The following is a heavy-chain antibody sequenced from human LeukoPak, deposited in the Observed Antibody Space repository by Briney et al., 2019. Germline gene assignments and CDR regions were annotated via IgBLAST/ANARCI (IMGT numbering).Heavy chain of an antibody. J-gene: IGHJ3*02. D-gene: IGHD3-22*01. Sequence: SETLSLTRIVSGGSISSYYWSWIRQPPGKGLEWIGDIYYSGSTNYNPCLKSRVTISVDTSKNQFSLKLSSVTAADTAVYYCARDRRLYYYDSSGYYAFDIWGQGTMVTVSS. CDR1: GGSISSYY. CDR3: ARDRRLYYYDSSGYYAFDI. V-gene: IGHV4-59*01. CDR2: IYYSGST.